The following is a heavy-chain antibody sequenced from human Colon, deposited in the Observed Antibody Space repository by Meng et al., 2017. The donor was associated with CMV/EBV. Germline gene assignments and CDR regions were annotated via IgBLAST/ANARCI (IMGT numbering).Heavy chain of an antibody. CDR3: ARGGTTVKTRFDS. D-gene: IGHD4-17*01. CDR1: GGAISSSSFY. J-gene: IGHJ4*02. V-gene: IGHV4-39*07. CDR2: VYYSGSTSGRT. Sequence: SETLSLTCTVSGGAISSSSFYWGWIRQPPGKGPEWIGSVYYSGSTSGRTYYNPSLKSRVTMSVETSRNQFSLKLTSVTAADTAMYYCARGGTTVKTRFDSWSQGTLVTVSS.